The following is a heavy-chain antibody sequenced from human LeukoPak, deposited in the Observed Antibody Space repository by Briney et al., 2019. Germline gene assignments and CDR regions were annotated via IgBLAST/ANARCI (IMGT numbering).Heavy chain of an antibody. J-gene: IGHJ4*02. Sequence: SVKVSCKASGGTFSSYAISWVRQAPGQGLEWMGGIIPIFGTANHAQKFQGRVTITADESTSTAYMELSSLRSEDTAVYYCARDLDYSSGSYGFDYWGQGTLVTVSS. V-gene: IGHV1-69*01. CDR2: IIPIFGTA. D-gene: IGHD1-26*01. CDR3: ARDLDYSSGSYGFDY. CDR1: GGTFSSYA.